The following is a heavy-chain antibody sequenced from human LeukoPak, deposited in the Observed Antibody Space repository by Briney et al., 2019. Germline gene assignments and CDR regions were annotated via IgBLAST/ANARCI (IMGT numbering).Heavy chain of an antibody. Sequence: GGSLRLSCAASGFTVSSNYMSWVRQAPGKGLEWVSVIYSGGSTYYADSVKGRFTISRDNSKNTLYLQMNSLRAEDTAVYYCALSSSADAFDIWGQGTMVTVSS. CDR3: ALSSSADAFDI. J-gene: IGHJ3*02. D-gene: IGHD6-13*01. CDR1: GFTVSSNY. CDR2: IYSGGST. V-gene: IGHV3-66*01.